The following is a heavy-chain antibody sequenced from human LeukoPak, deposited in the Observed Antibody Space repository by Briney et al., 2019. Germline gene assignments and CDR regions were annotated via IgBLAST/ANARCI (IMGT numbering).Heavy chain of an antibody. V-gene: IGHV3-9*01. CDR1: GLTLDLYA. CDR2: IRWISGSI. D-gene: IGHD3-10*01. Sequence: GRTLSLFCAVSGLTLDLYALHWVTHAPGKGLECVSGIRWISGSILYAGCVQGRLTISRENAKNPLYRQMNSLRAEDTALYYCAKGAMVRGKYGRSLSNHRSYFDYWGQGTLVTVSS. J-gene: IGHJ4*02. CDR3: AKGAMVRGKYGRSLSNHRSYFDY.